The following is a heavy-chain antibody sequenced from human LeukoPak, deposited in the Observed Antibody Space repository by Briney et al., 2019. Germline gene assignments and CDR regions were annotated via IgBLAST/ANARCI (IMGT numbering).Heavy chain of an antibody. CDR2: INPNSGDT. V-gene: IGHV1-2*02. D-gene: IGHD1-1*01. CDR3: ARGPSTGDFDY. J-gene: IGHJ4*02. Sequence: ASVTVSCTSSGYSFTYYYSHWMRQALGPRFELMGLINPNSGDTSYAQKFQGRVTMTRDTSISTVYMDLRSLRSDDTAVYYCARGPSTGDFDYWGQGTPVTVSS. CDR1: GYSFTYYY.